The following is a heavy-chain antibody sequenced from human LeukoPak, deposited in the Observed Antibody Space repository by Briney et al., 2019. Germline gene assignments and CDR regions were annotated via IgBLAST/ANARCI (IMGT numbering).Heavy chain of an antibody. J-gene: IGHJ6*03. V-gene: IGHV1-2*02. D-gene: IGHD6-19*01. CDR1: GYTFTRYY. CDR2: INPNSGGA. Sequence: ASVKVSCKASGYTFTRYYMHWVRQAPGQRLEWMGWINPNSGGANYAQKLPRRGTITRATYISPGSMGLCRLTAGDPATYLCVRGLGWYAYYYYYYMDVWGKGTTVTVSS. CDR3: VRGLGWYAYYYYYYMDV.